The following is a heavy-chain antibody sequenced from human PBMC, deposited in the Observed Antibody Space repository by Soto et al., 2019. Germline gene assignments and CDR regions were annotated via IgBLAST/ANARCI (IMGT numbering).Heavy chain of an antibody. CDR1: GYTFTSYA. CDR3: ARDLSRTIFGVVTASYYFDY. D-gene: IGHD3-3*01. CDR2: INAGNGNT. Sequence: QVQLVQSGAEVKKPGASVKVSCKASGYTFTSYAMHWVRQAPGQRLEWMGWINAGNGNTKYSQKVQGRVTITRDTSASTAYMELSSLRSEDTAVYYCARDLSRTIFGVVTASYYFDYWGQGTLVTVSS. J-gene: IGHJ4*02. V-gene: IGHV1-3*01.